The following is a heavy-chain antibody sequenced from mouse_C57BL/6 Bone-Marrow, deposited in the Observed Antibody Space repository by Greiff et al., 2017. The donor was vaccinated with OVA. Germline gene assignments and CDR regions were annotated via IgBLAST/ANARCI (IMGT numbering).Heavy chain of an antibody. CDR1: GYAFSSSW. J-gene: IGHJ4*01. CDR3: ARSDYDCAMDY. Sequence: VQLQQSGPELVKPGASVKISCKASGYAFSSSWMNWVKQRPGKGLEWIGRIYPGDGDTNYNGKFKGKATLTADKSSSTAYMQLSSLTSEDSAVYFCARSDYDCAMDYWGQGTSVTVSS. V-gene: IGHV1-82*01. CDR2: IYPGDGDT. D-gene: IGHD2-4*01.